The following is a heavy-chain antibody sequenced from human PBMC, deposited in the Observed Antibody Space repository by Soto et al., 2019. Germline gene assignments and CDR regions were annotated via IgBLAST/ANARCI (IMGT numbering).Heavy chain of an antibody. V-gene: IGHV3-23*01. CDR3: VKDKGGSSWFATVIDY. CDR1: GFTFSNYA. Sequence: EVQLLESGGGLVQPGGSLRLSCVASGFTFSNYAMSWVRQAPGKGLEWVSSMSGSGGTAHYADSVKGRFTISRDNSENTLYVDINSLRSEDTAVYYCVKDKGGSSWFATVIDYWGQGTLVTVSS. J-gene: IGHJ4*02. D-gene: IGHD6-13*01. CDR2: MSGSGGTA.